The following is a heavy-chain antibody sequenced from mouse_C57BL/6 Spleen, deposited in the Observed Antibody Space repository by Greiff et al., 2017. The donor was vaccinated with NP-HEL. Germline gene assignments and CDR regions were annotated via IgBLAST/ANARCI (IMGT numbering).Heavy chain of an antibody. CDR3: AREDSHYAMDY. V-gene: IGHV5-4*01. CDR2: ISDGGSYT. J-gene: IGHJ4*01. CDR1: GFTFSSYA. Sequence: EVMLVESGGGLVKPGGSLKLSCAASGFTFSSYAMSWVRQTPEKRLEWVATISDGGSYTYYPDNVKGRFTISRDNAKNNLYLQMSHLKSEDTAMYYCAREDSHYAMDYWGQGTSVTVSS.